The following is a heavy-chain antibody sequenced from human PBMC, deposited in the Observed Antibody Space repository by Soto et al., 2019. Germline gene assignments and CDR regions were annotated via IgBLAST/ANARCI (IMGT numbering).Heavy chain of an antibody. CDR3: ARDRLMGQYFGS. D-gene: IGHD3-10*01. J-gene: IGHJ4*02. CDR2: INYSGST. Sequence: QVQLQESGPGLVKPSQTLSLTCTVTGGSINSGSYYWSWIRQHPGKGLEWIGNINYSGSTYYNPSLKSRIIMSVDASQNQFFLKFTSVTAADTAVYYCARDRLMGQYFGSWGQGTLVTVSS. CDR1: GGSINSGSYY. V-gene: IGHV4-31*03.